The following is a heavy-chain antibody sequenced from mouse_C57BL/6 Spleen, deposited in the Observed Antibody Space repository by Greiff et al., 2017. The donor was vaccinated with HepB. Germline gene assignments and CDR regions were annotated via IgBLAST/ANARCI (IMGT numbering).Heavy chain of an antibody. J-gene: IGHJ3*01. CDR3: ARYYDGYYGFAY. D-gene: IGHD2-3*01. Sequence: EVKLVESGPELVKPGDSVKISCKASGYSFTGYFMNWVMQSHGKSLEWIGRINPYNGDTFYNQKFKGKATLTVDKSSSTAHMELRSLTSEDSAVYYCARYYDGYYGFAYWGQGTLVTVSA. CDR2: INPYNGDT. V-gene: IGHV1-20*01. CDR1: GYSFTGYF.